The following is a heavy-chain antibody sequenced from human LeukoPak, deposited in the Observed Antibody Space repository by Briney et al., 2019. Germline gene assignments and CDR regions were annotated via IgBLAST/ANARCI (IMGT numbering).Heavy chain of an antibody. D-gene: IGHD2-2*02. CDR1: GFIFSTYA. CDR3: AKFACTSTSCYNNF. Sequence: GGSLRLSCAASGFIFSTYAMNWVRQAPGKGLEWVSAISGSDDSTYYAESVKGRFTISRDNSKNTLLLQMNSLRVADTAVYYCAKFACTSTSCYNNFWGQGTLVTVSS. V-gene: IGHV3-23*01. J-gene: IGHJ1*01. CDR2: ISGSDDST.